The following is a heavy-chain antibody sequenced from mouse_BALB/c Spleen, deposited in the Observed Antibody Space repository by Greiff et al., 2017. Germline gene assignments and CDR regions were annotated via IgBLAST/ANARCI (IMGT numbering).Heavy chain of an antibody. CDR2: IWSGGST. Sequence: VQVVESGPGLVQPSQSLSITCTVSGFSLTSYGVHWVRQSPGKGLEWLGVIWSGGSTDYNAAFISRLSISKDNSKSQVFFKMNSLQANDTAIYYCARKGRAYGNGAMDYWGQGTSVTVSS. CDR1: GFSLTSYG. V-gene: IGHV2-2*02. J-gene: IGHJ4*01. D-gene: IGHD2-1*01. CDR3: ARKGRAYGNGAMDY.